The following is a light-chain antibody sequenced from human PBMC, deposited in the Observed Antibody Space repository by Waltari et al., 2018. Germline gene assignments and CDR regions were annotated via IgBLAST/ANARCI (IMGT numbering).Light chain of an antibody. V-gene: IGKV3-15*01. Sequence: EIVMTQSPDTLSVPPGERATLSCRASQNIGNNLAWYQQKPGQAPRLLIYGASSTAIGIPDRFSGSGSGTEFTLTISSLQSEDFAVYLCHQYNSWPPYTFGQGTKLEIK. CDR1: QNIGNN. J-gene: IGKJ2*01. CDR2: GAS. CDR3: HQYNSWPPYT.